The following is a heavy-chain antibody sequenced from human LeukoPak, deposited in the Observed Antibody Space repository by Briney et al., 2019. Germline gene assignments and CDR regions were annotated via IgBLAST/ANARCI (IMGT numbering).Heavy chain of an antibody. CDR3: TTSSGWYHY. Sequence: GGSLRLSCAASGFTFSNDWMSWVRQAPGKGLEWVGRIKSTTDGGTTDYAAPVKGRFTISRDDSKNTLYLQMNSLKTEDTAVYYCTTSSGWYHYWGQGTLVTVSS. CDR2: IKSTTDGGTT. CDR1: GFTFSNDW. D-gene: IGHD6-19*01. J-gene: IGHJ4*02. V-gene: IGHV3-15*01.